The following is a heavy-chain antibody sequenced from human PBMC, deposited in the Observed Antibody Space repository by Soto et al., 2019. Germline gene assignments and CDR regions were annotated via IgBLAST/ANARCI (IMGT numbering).Heavy chain of an antibody. CDR3: STPLPPYYDFWSGRSFLAV. V-gene: IGHV3-23*01. D-gene: IGHD3-3*01. CDR1: GFTFSTYA. Sequence: LTCAVSGFTFSTYAMSWVRQAPGKGLEWVSAISGSGGSTYYADSTKGRFTISRDNSKSTLYLQMSSRRAEDTAVYSCSTPLPPYYDFWSGRSFLAVWRKRPTVTVSS. J-gene: IGHJ6*04. CDR2: ISGSGGST.